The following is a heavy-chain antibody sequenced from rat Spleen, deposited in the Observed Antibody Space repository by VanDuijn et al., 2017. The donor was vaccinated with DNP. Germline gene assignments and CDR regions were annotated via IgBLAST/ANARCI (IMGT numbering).Heavy chain of an antibody. CDR2: INKDGSTI. V-gene: IGHV4-2*01. D-gene: IGHD1-11*01. J-gene: IGHJ2*01. Sequence: EVKLVESGGGLVQPGRSLKLSCAASGFNFNDYWMGWVRQTPGKGLEWIGEINKDGSTINYSPSLKDKFTISRDNAQTTLFLQMSKLGSEDTAIYYCARGPNYGGWTDFFDYWGQGVMVTVSS. CDR3: ARGPNYGGWTDFFDY. CDR1: GFNFNDYW.